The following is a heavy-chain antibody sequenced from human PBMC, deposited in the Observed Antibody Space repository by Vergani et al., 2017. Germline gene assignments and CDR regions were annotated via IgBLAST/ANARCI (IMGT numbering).Heavy chain of an antibody. J-gene: IGHJ4*02. CDR1: GGSISSGGYY. Sequence: QLQLQESGPGLVKPSETLSLTCTVSGGSISSGGYYWSWIRQHPGKGLEWIGYIYYSGSTYYNPSLKSRVTISVDTSKNQFSLKLSSVTAADTAVYYCARKTTVVTPGFVYYFDYWGQGTLVTVSS. CDR3: ARKTTVVTPGFVYYFDY. D-gene: IGHD4-23*01. V-gene: IGHV4-31*03. CDR2: IYYSGST.